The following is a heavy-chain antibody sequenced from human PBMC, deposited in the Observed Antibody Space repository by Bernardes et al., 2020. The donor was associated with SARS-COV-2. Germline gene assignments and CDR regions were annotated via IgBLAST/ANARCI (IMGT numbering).Heavy chain of an antibody. V-gene: IGHV3-23*01. Sequence: GGSLRLSCAASGFTVSSNYMSWVRQAPGKGLEWISAISAIGGSTYYADSVKGRFTISRDNSKNTLYLQMSSLRAEDTAVYYCSKNAKYGSSSMDVWGQGTTVTVSS. J-gene: IGHJ6*02. CDR3: SKNAKYGSSSMDV. D-gene: IGHD6-6*01. CDR2: ISAIGGST. CDR1: GFTVSSNY.